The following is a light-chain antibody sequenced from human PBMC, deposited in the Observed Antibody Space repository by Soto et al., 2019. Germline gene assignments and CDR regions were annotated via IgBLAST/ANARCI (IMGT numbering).Light chain of an antibody. CDR2: GAS. V-gene: IGKV3-20*01. J-gene: IGKJ4*01. Sequence: DIVLTQSPGTLSLSPGERATLSCRASQSVSSSYLAWYQQKPVQAPRLLIYGASIRATGIPDRFSGSGSGTDFTLTISRLEPEDFAVYYCQQYGSSPLTFGGGTKVEIK. CDR1: QSVSSSY. CDR3: QQYGSSPLT.